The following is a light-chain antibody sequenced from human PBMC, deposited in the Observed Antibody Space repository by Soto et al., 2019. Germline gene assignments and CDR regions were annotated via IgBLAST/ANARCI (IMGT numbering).Light chain of an antibody. V-gene: IGKV3-15*01. Sequence: EIVMTQSPATLSVSPGERATLSCRASQSVSSNLAWYQQKPGQAPRLLIYGASTRATGIPARFSGSGSGTEFTFTISSLQSEDFAAYSCQQYNNWPPWTFGQGTKVDIK. CDR3: QQYNNWPPWT. J-gene: IGKJ1*01. CDR2: GAS. CDR1: QSVSSN.